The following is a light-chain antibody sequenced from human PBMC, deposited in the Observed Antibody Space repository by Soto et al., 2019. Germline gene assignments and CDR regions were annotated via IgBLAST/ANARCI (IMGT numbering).Light chain of an antibody. Sequence: EIVLTQSPGTLSLSPGERATLSCRASQSITSNYLAWYQQKPGQAPRLLIFGASSRATGIPDKFSGSGSGTDFPLTISRLEPIDFAVYYCQRYGGPSWTFGQGTRVEIK. J-gene: IGKJ1*01. CDR2: GAS. CDR3: QRYGGPSWT. CDR1: QSITSNY. V-gene: IGKV3-20*01.